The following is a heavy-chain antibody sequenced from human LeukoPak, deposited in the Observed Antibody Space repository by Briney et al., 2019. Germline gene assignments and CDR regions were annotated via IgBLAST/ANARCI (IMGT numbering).Heavy chain of an antibody. CDR3: ARGRGLGLPFDS. Sequence: NPSGTLSLTCAVYGGSFSGYYWSWIRQPPGKGLEWIGEINHSGSTNYNPSLKSRVTISVDTSKNQFSLQLKSVTPEDMAVYYCARGRGLGLPFDSWGQGTLVTVSS. V-gene: IGHV4-34*01. CDR1: GGSFSGYY. D-gene: IGHD3/OR15-3a*01. CDR2: INHSGST. J-gene: IGHJ4*02.